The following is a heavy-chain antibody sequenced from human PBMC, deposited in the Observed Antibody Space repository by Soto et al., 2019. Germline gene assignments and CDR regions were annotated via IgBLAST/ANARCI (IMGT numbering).Heavy chain of an antibody. J-gene: IGHJ4*02. CDR3: GRDPGGAYYYGWGSSFDY. CDR1: GYTFTSYG. D-gene: IGHD3-10*01. CDR2: ISAYNGNT. V-gene: IGHV1-18*01. Sequence: GASVKVSCKASGYTFTSYGISWVRQAPGQGLEWMGWISAYNGNTNYAQKLQGRVTMTTDTSTSTAYMELRSLRSDDTAVYYCGRDPGGAYYYGWGSSFDYWAKGPVVTVSS.